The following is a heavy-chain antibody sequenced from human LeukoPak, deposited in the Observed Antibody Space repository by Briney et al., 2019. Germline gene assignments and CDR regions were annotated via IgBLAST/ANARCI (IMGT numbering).Heavy chain of an antibody. CDR2: ISYAGSNK. V-gene: IGHV3-30*18. D-gene: IGHD2-8*01. CDR1: GFTFSSYG. CDR3: AKGEGYCTNGVCYSGPYYYYYYGMDV. J-gene: IGHJ6*02. Sequence: GRSLRLSCAASGFTFSSYGMHWVRQAPGKGLEWVAVISYAGSNKYYADSVKGRFTISRDNSKNTLYLQMNSLRAEDTAVYYCAKGEGYCTNGVCYSGPYYYYYYGMDVWGQGTTVTVSS.